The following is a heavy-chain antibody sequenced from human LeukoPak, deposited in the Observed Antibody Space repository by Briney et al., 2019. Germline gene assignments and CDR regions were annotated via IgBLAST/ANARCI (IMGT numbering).Heavy chain of an antibody. CDR2: ISYRGSA. Sequence: SETLSLTCTVSGVSISSSDSFWGWIRQPPGKGLEWIGTISYRGSAYYNPSLKSRVTLSKDTSKNHFSLKLSSVTVADVAVYYCARETVVPAAKTFDYWGQGTLVTVSS. D-gene: IGHD2-2*01. V-gene: IGHV4-39*02. CDR1: GVSISSSDSF. J-gene: IGHJ4*01. CDR3: ARETVVPAAKTFDY.